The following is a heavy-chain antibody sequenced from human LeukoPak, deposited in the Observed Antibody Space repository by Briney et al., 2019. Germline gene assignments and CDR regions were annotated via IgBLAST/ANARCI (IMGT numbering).Heavy chain of an antibody. CDR3: ARDPNGSGWYYFDY. CDR2: ISSSSSYT. V-gene: IGHV3-11*06. D-gene: IGHD6-19*01. CDR1: GFTFSDYY. J-gene: IGHJ4*02. Sequence: GGSLRLSCATSGFTFSDYYMSWIRQAPGKELEWVSYISSSSSYTNYADSVKGRFTISRDNAKNSLYLQMNSLRAEDTAVYYCARDPNGSGWYYFDYWGQGTLVTVSS.